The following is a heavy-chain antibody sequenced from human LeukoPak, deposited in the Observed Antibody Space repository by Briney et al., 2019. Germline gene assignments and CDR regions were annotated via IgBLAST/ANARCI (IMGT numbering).Heavy chain of an antibody. CDR1: GDSITSSSYY. CDR2: MYYTGTI. CDR3: ARGDSSSWYILDY. Sequence: SETLSLTCTVSGDSITSSSYYWGWIRQPPGKGLEWIGTMYYTGTIYYNPSLKSRVTISVDTSKNQFSLSLSSVTAADTAVYYCARGDSSSWYILDYWGQGTLVTVSS. D-gene: IGHD6-13*01. J-gene: IGHJ4*02. V-gene: IGHV4-39*07.